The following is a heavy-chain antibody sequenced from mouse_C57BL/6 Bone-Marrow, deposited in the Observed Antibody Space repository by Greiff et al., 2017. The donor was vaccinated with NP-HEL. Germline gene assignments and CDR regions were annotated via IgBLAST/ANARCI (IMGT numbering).Heavy chain of an antibody. Sequence: QVQLKQSGAELVKPGASVKISCKASGYAFSSYWMNWVKQRPGKGLEWIGQLYPGDGATTSTGPFPVQSTLTADTSSSTAYMQLSSLTSEDSAVYFCAKDWNYFDYWGQGTTLTVSS. V-gene: IGHV1-80*01. D-gene: IGHD4-1*01. CDR1: GYAFSSYW. CDR2: LYPGDGAT. J-gene: IGHJ2*01. CDR3: AKDWNYFDY.